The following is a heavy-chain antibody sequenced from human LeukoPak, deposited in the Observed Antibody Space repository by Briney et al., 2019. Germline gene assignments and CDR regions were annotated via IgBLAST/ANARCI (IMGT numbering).Heavy chain of an antibody. CDR3: TRAGWVY. Sequence: GGSLRLSCAASGFTFSSYAMTWIRQAPGKGLEWVSTISESGGTTYYADSVKGRFTISRDNSKNTLYLQMNSLRADDTAMNFCTRAGWVYWGQGTLVTVSS. V-gene: IGHV3-23*01. CDR2: ISESGGTT. D-gene: IGHD1-26*01. CDR1: GFTFSSYA. J-gene: IGHJ4*02.